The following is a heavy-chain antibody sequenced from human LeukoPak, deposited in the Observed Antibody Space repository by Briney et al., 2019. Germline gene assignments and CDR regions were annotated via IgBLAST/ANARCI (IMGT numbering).Heavy chain of an antibody. J-gene: IGHJ4*02. CDR3: ARKRVGSQLRDY. CDR1: GFTFSSYG. CDR2: ISYDGSNK. V-gene: IGHV3-30*03. D-gene: IGHD2-2*01. Sequence: GGSLRLSCAASGFTFSSYGMHWVRQAPGKGLEWVAVISYDGSNKYYADSVKGRFTISRDNSKNTLYLQMNSLRAEDTAVYYCARKRVGSQLRDYWGQGTLVTVSS.